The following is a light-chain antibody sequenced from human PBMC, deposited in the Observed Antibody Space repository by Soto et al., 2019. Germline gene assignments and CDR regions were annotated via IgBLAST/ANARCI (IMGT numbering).Light chain of an antibody. V-gene: IGKV2-28*01. CDR1: QSLLHSNGYNY. J-gene: IGKJ1*01. Sequence: DIVMTQSPLSLPVTPGEPASISCRSSQSLLHSNGYNYLDWYLQKPGQSPQLLIYLGSNRASGVADRFSGSGSSTDSPLKISRVAAEDVGVYYCMQALQTPTFGQGTKVEIK. CDR2: LGS. CDR3: MQALQTPT.